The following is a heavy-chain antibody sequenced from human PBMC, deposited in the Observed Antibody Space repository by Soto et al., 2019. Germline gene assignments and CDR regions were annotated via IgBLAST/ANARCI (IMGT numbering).Heavy chain of an antibody. D-gene: IGHD3-22*01. CDR1: DGSISSNNW. J-gene: IGHJ3*02. CDR2: VYHTGST. Sequence: SETLSLTCVVADGSISSNNWWTWVRPPPGKGLEWIGDVYHTGSTNYNPSLKSRVTISVDTSKNQFSLKMNSVTAADTAVYYCARDSGSSGYNAFDIWGQGTMVTVSS. V-gene: IGHV4-4*02. CDR3: ARDSGSSGYNAFDI.